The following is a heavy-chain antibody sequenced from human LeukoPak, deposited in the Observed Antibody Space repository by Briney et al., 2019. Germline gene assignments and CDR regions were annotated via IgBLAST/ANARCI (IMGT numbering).Heavy chain of an antibody. CDR2: INPSGGST. J-gene: IGHJ5*02. D-gene: IGHD3-3*01. CDR3: AREGTYYGPKGWFDP. CDR1: GYTFTSYY. V-gene: IGHV1-46*01. Sequence: ASVKVSCKASGYTFTSYYMHWVRQAPGQGLEWMGIINPSGGSTSYAQTFQSRVTITRDTSTSTVYMELSSLRSEDTAVYYCAREGTYYGPKGWFDPWGQGTLVTVSS.